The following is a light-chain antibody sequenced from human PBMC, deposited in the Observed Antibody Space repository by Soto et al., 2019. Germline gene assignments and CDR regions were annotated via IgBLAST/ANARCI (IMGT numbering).Light chain of an antibody. J-gene: IGKJ4*01. CDR2: AAS. Sequence: DIQMTQSPSSLSASVGDRVTITCRSRQGINNYLAWYQQKPGKVPKLLIYAASTLQSGVPSRFSGSGSGTDFTLTISSLQPEDVATYYCQKYNSVPLTFGGGTKVEIK. CDR3: QKYNSVPLT. CDR1: QGINNY. V-gene: IGKV1-27*01.